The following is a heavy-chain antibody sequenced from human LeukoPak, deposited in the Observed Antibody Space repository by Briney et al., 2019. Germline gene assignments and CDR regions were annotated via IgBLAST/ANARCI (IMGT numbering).Heavy chain of an antibody. CDR3: AREEVDGSSDY. CDR1: GFTFSSYS. V-gene: IGHV3-21*01. J-gene: IGHJ4*02. Sequence: GGSLRLSCAASGFTFSSYSMNWVRQAPGKGLEWVSSISSSSSYIYYADSVKGRFTISRDNAKNSLYLQMNSLRAEGTAVYYCAREEVDGSSDYWGQGTLVTVSS. CDR2: ISSSSSYI.